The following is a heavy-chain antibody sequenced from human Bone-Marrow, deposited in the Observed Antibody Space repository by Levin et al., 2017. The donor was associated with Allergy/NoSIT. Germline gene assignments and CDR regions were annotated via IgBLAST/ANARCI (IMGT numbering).Heavy chain of an antibody. CDR1: GFTVSSNY. J-gene: IGHJ6*03. D-gene: IGHD2-2*01. Sequence: GGSLRLSCAASGFTVSSNYMSWVRQAPGKGLEWVSVIYSGGSTYYADSVKGRFTISRDNSKNTLYLQMNSLRAEDTAVYYCARLVVVPAAMRYYYYYYMDVWGKGTTVTVSS. V-gene: IGHV3-53*01. CDR3: ARLVVVPAAMRYYYYYYMDV. CDR2: IYSGGST.